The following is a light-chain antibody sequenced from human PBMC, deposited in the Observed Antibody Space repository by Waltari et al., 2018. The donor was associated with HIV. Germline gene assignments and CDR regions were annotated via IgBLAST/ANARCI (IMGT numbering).Light chain of an antibody. CDR1: SSNIGNDN. V-gene: IGLV1-47*01. J-gene: IGLJ1*01. Sequence: QSVLTQPPSAPGTPGQTVTISCSGSSSNIGNDNVYWYQQLPGMTPKLLIYKTYQRPSGVPYRFAGAKSGTSASLAISWLRSEDEADYYCVGWDGSLSGYVFGAGTKVTVL. CDR3: VGWDGSLSGYV. CDR2: KTY.